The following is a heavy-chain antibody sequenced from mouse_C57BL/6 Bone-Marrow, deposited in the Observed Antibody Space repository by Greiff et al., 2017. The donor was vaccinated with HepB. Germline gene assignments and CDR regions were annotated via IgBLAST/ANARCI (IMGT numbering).Heavy chain of an antibody. CDR2: ISNGGGST. V-gene: IGHV5-12*01. Sequence: EVHLVESGGGLVQPGGSLKLSCAASGFTFSDYYMYWVRQTPEKRLEWVAYISNGGGSTYYPDTVKGRFTISRDNAKNTLYLQMSRLKSEDTAMYYCARRLHYYYGSSTDYYAMDYWGQGTSVTVSS. CDR3: ARRLHYYYGSSTDYYAMDY. D-gene: IGHD1-1*01. CDR1: GFTFSDYY. J-gene: IGHJ4*01.